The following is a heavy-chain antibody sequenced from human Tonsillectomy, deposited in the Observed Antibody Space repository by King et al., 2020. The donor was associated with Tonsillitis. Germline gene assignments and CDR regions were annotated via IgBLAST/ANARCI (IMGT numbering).Heavy chain of an antibody. V-gene: IGHV1-58*02. CDR1: GFTFTSSA. J-gene: IGHJ4*02. Sequence: MQLVQSGPEVKKPGTSVKVSCKASGFTFTSSAMQWVRQARGQRLEWIGWIVVGSGNTNYAQKFQERVTITRHMSTSTAYMELSSLRSEDTAVYYCAAVCRSTICYTGYFDCWGQGTLVTVSS. CDR2: IVVGSGNT. D-gene: IGHD2-2*02. CDR3: AAVCRSTICYTGYFDC.